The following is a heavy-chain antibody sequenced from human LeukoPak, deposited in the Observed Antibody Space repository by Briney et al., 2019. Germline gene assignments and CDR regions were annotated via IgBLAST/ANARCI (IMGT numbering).Heavy chain of an antibody. D-gene: IGHD3-10*01. J-gene: IGHJ6*02. Sequence: PGGSLRLSCAASGFTFDDYAMHWVRQAPGKGLEWVSLISGDGGSTYYADSVKGRFTISRDNSKNSLYLQMNSLRTEGTALYYCAKGTMDSMDVWGQGTTVTVSS. CDR2: ISGDGGST. CDR1: GFTFDDYA. V-gene: IGHV3-43*02. CDR3: AKGTMDSMDV.